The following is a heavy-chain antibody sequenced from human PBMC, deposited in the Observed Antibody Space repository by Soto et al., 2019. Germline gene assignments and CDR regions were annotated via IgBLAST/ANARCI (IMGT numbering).Heavy chain of an antibody. J-gene: IGHJ4*02. CDR3: ARDPPPYDILTGYDY. CDR1: GGTFSSYA. CDR2: IIPIFGTA. Sequence: SVKVSCKASGGTFSSYAISWVRQAPGQGLEWMGGIIPIFGTANYAQKFQGRVTITADESTSTAYMELSSLRSEDTAVYYCARDPPPYDILTGYDYWGQGTLVTVSS. V-gene: IGHV1-69*13. D-gene: IGHD3-9*01.